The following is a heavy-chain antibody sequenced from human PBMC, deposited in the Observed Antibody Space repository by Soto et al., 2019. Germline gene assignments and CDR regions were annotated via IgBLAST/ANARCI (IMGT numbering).Heavy chain of an antibody. CDR1: GGSISSSSYY. V-gene: IGHV4-39*01. D-gene: IGHD3-9*01. CDR3: ARHERFDLKILYYFDY. Sequence: SETLSLTCTVSGGSISSSSYYWGWIRQPPGKGLEWIGSIYYSGSTYYNPSLKSRVTISVDTSKNQFSLKLSSVTAADTAVYYCARHERFDLKILYYFDYWGQGTLVTVSS. CDR2: IYYSGST. J-gene: IGHJ4*02.